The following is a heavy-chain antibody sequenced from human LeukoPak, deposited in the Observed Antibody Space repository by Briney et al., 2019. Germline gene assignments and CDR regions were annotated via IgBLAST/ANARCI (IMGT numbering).Heavy chain of an antibody. Sequence: GGSLRLSCAASGFTFSSYAMSWVRQAPGKGLEWVSGISWNSGSIGYADSVKGRFTISRDNAKNSLYLQMNSLRAGDTALYYCAKLNCSGGSCYPEFDAFDIWGQGTMVTVSS. CDR1: GFTFSSYA. CDR3: AKLNCSGGSCYPEFDAFDI. D-gene: IGHD2-15*01. CDR2: ISWNSGSI. V-gene: IGHV3-9*01. J-gene: IGHJ3*02.